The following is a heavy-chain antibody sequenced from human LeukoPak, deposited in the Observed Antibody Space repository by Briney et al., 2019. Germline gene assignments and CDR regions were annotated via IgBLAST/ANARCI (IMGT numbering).Heavy chain of an antibody. D-gene: IGHD3-3*01. CDR3: ARGVVPGDLYNWFDP. V-gene: IGHV4-30-4*08. J-gene: IGHJ5*02. CDR2: IYYSGST. Sequence: LRLSCAASGFTFSSYSMNWVRQFPGKGLEWIGYIYYSGSTYYNPSLKSRLTISLDTSKNQFSLKMSSVTAADTAIYYCARGVVPGDLYNWFDPWGQGTLVIVSS. CDR1: GFTFSSYS.